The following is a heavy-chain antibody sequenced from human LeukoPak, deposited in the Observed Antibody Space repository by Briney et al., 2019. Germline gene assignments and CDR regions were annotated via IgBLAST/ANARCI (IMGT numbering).Heavy chain of an antibody. CDR2: MSSSSTYI. J-gene: IGHJ4*02. CDR1: GFTFSSYS. V-gene: IGHV3-21*01. Sequence: KPGGSLRLSCEASGFTFSSYSMNWVRQAPGKGLEWVSSMSSSSTYIYYADSVKGRFTISRDNAKKSLYLQMNSLRAEDTAVYYCARGGTAAATHMSFGFWGQGTLVTVSS. CDR3: ARGGTAAATHMSFGF. D-gene: IGHD6-13*01.